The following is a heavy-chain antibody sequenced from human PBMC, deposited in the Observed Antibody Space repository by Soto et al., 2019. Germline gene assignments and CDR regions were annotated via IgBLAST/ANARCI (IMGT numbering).Heavy chain of an antibody. V-gene: IGHV1-69*06. Sequence: ASVKVSFKASGGTFSSYAISWLRQAPGQGLEWMGGIIPIFGTANYAQKFQGRVTITADKSTSTAYMELSSLRSEDTAVYYCASDTPRTYYYDSSGAFDIWGQGTMVTVSS. J-gene: IGHJ3*02. CDR3: ASDTPRTYYYDSSGAFDI. D-gene: IGHD3-22*01. CDR1: GGTFSSYA. CDR2: IIPIFGTA.